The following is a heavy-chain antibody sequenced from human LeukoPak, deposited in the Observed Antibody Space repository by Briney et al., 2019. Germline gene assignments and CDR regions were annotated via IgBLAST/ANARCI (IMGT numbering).Heavy chain of an antibody. Sequence: GGALRLSCAASRFTFSTFAMQWVRQAPGKGLEWVAVISCDGDEKHYADSVKGLFTVSRDISTNTLYQQMVSLRDVDTAVYYCARAQLEYCGMTSCYAFDSWGQGTLVTASS. CDR1: RFTFSTFA. CDR2: ISCDGDEK. J-gene: IGHJ4*02. D-gene: IGHD2-2*01. CDR3: ARAQLEYCGMTSCYAFDS. V-gene: IGHV3-30-3*01.